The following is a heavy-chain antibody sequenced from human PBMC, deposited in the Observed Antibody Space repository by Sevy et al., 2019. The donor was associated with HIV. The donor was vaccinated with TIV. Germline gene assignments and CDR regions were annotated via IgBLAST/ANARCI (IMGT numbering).Heavy chain of an antibody. Sequence: GGSLRLSCAASGFTFSNYWMTWVRQPPGKGLEWVAHIKQDGSEGYYLDSVKGRFAISRDNAKNSLYLQMDSLRADDTAVYYCGRACGGDCFGAPDIWGQGTMVTVSS. J-gene: IGHJ3*02. CDR3: GRACGGDCFGAPDI. CDR1: GFTFSNYW. CDR2: IKQDGSEG. V-gene: IGHV3-7*04. D-gene: IGHD2-21*02.